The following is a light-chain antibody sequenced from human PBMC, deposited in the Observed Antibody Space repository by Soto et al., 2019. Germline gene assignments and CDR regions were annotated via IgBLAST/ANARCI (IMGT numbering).Light chain of an antibody. CDR2: NAS. J-gene: IGKJ2*01. CDR3: QQYSAFSYT. V-gene: IGKV1-5*03. Sequence: DIQMAQSPSTLSASVGDRVTITCRASQSISSRLAWYQQNPGKAPKLMIYNASSLQSGVPSRFSGSGSGTEFTLTISSLQPDDFATSFCQQYSAFSYTFGQGTKL. CDR1: QSISSR.